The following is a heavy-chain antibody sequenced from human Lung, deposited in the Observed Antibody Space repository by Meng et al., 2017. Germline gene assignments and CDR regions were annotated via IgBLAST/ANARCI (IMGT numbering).Heavy chain of an antibody. D-gene: IGHD4-11*01. CDR2: INHSGST. CDR3: ARGPTTMAHDFDY. J-gene: IGHJ4*02. V-gene: IGHV4-34*01. Sequence: QGQLQQWGPGLLKSSETLSFTCVVSGGSFSDYYWSWIRQPPGKGLEWIGEINHSGSTNYNPSLESRATISVDTSQNNLSLKLSSVTAADSAVYYCARGPTTMAHDFDYWGQGTLVTVSS. CDR1: GGSFSDYY.